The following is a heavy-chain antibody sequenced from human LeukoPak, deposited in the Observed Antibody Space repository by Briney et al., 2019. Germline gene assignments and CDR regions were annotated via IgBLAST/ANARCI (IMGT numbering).Heavy chain of an antibody. CDR1: GGSISSSYW. V-gene: IGHV4-4*02. Sequence: SETLSLTCAVSGGSISSSYWWSWVRQPPGKGLEWIGSIYHSGSTYYNPSLKSRVTISVDTSKNQFSLKLSSVTAADTAVYYCARAHYYGPENYWGQGTLVTVSS. CDR2: IYHSGST. D-gene: IGHD3-10*01. J-gene: IGHJ4*02. CDR3: ARAHYYGPENY.